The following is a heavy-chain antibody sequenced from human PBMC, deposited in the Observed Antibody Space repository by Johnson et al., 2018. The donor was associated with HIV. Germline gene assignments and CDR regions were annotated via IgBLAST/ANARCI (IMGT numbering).Heavy chain of an antibody. CDR1: GFTFSSYA. Sequence: QVQLVESGGGLVQPGRSLRLSCAASGFTFSSYAMHWVRQAPGKGLEWVAVISYDGSNKYYADSVKGRFTISRDNSKNTLSLQMSSLRGEDTAVYYCARVPSGCSGGSCYSWGAFDIWGQGTMVTVSS. D-gene: IGHD2-15*01. J-gene: IGHJ3*02. CDR3: ARVPSGCSGGSCYSWGAFDI. CDR2: ISYDGSNK. V-gene: IGHV3-30*14.